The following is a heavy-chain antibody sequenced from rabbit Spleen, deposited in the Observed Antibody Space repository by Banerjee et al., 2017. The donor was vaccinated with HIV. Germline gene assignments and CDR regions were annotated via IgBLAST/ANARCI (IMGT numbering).Heavy chain of an antibody. CDR2: IYPDGSGST. J-gene: IGHJ4*01. Sequence: QSLEESGGDMVKPGASLTLTCTASEFSFSNKYYICWVRQAPGKGPEWIGCIYPDGSGSTAYANWAKGRFTISKTSSTTVTLQMTSLTAADMATYFCARGEHFSVGFSAFAIYLDLWGPGTLVTVS. V-gene: IGHV1S40*01. D-gene: IGHD6-1*01. CDR1: EFSFSNKYY. CDR3: ARGEHFSVGFSAFAIYLDL.